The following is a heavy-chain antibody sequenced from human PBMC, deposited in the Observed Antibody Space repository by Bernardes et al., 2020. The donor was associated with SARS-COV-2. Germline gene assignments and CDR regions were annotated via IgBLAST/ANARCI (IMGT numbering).Heavy chain of an antibody. CDR3: ARDLWGGVLIDY. J-gene: IGHJ4*02. V-gene: IGHV3-21*01. Sequence: GGSLRLSCEVSGFTFVSFSMNWVRQAPGKGLEWVSSISSSGSYIYYADSVKGRFTISRDNAKNSLYLQMNSLRVEDTAVYYCARDLWGGVLIDYWGQGTLVTVAS. CDR2: ISSSGSYI. CDR1: GFTFVSFS. D-gene: IGHD3-10*01.